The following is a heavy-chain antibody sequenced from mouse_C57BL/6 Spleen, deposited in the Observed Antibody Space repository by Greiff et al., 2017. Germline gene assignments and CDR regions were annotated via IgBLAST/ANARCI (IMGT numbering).Heavy chain of an antibody. Sequence: VQLQQPGAELVKPGASVKMSCKASGYTFPSYWITWVKQRPGQGLEWIGDIYPGSGSTNYNEKFKSKATLTVDTSSSTAYMQLSSLTSEDSAVYYCARTPFITTVVGYDYWGQGTTLTVSS. CDR2: IYPGSGST. CDR1: GYTFPSYW. D-gene: IGHD1-1*01. CDR3: ARTPFITTVVGYDY. J-gene: IGHJ2*01. V-gene: IGHV1-55*01.